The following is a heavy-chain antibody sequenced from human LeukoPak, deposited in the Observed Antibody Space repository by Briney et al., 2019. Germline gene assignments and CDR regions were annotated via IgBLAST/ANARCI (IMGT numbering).Heavy chain of an antibody. Sequence: GGSLRLSCAASGFTFSSYGMHWVRQAPGKGLEWVAVISYDGSNKYYADSVKGRFTISRDNSNNMVFLQMDRLRAEDTAVYYCTTGGRKRCSGINCYPGDYWGQGTLVTASS. J-gene: IGHJ4*02. CDR1: GFTFSSYG. CDR3: TTGGRKRCSGINCYPGDY. V-gene: IGHV3-30*03. D-gene: IGHD2-15*01. CDR2: ISYDGSNK.